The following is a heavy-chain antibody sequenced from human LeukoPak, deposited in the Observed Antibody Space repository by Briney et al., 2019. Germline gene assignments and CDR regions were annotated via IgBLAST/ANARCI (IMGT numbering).Heavy chain of an antibody. CDR3: ARVSGRTHEIDY. CDR2: IYYSGST. V-gene: IGHV4-59*01. Sequence: SETLSLTCTVSGGSISSYYWSWIRQPPGKGLEWIGYIYYSGSTNYNPSLKNRVTISVDTSKNQFSLKLSSVTAADTAVYYCARVSGRTHEIDYWGQGTLVTVSS. CDR1: GGSISSYY. D-gene: IGHD3-10*01. J-gene: IGHJ4*02.